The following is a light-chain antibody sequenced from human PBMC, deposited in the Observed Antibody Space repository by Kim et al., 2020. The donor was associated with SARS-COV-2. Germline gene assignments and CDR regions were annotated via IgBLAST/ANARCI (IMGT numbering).Light chain of an antibody. CDR3: ATWDASLTEYV. Sequence: GQRVTISCSEALSSFESNYVSWYQQVPGWAHKRLIYRDVVRPSGVPDRFSGSKSGHSASRAITGLRSADEALYFCATWDASLTEYVFGPGTKVTVL. V-gene: IGLV1-47*01. CDR2: RDV. CDR1: LSSFESNY. J-gene: IGLJ1*01.